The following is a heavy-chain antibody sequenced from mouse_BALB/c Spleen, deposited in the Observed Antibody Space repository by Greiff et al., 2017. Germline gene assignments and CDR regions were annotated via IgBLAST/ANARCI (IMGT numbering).Heavy chain of an antibody. Sequence: DVKLVESGGGLVKPGGSLKLSCAASGFTFSDYYMYWVRQTPEKRLEWVATISDGGSYTYYPDSVKGRFTISRDNAKNTLYLQMSSLKSEDTAMYYCASPDGYYGYWGQGTTLTVSS. CDR2: ISDGGSYT. CDR3: ASPDGYYGY. J-gene: IGHJ2*01. D-gene: IGHD2-3*01. CDR1: GFTFSDYY. V-gene: IGHV5-4*02.